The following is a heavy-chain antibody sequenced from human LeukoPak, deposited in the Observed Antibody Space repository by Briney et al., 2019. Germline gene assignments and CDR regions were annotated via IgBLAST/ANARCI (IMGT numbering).Heavy chain of an antibody. V-gene: IGHV3-11*01. Sequence: PGGSLRLSCAASGFTFSDYHMSWIRQAPGKGLEWVSYISSSGSTIYYADSVKGRFTISRDNAKNSLYLQMNSLRAEDTAVYYCARGPIRGFSSGWYFDYWGQGTLVTVSS. D-gene: IGHD6-19*01. J-gene: IGHJ4*02. CDR3: ARGPIRGFSSGWYFDY. CDR1: GFTFSDYH. CDR2: ISSSGSTI.